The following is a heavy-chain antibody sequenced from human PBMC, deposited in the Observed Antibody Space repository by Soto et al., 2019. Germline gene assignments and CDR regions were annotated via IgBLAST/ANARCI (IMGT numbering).Heavy chain of an antibody. CDR1: GFTFSSYA. CDR3: ARRGPGTYFDY. J-gene: IGHJ4*02. V-gene: IGHV3-23*01. Sequence: EVQLLDSGGGLVQPGGSLRLSCAASGFTFSSYAMNWVRQAPGKGLEWVSVISGSGDSTYYADSVKGRFTISRDNSKNTLYLQMNSLRTKDTAVYYCARRGPGTYFDYWGQGTLVTVSS. D-gene: IGHD6-13*01. CDR2: ISGSGDST.